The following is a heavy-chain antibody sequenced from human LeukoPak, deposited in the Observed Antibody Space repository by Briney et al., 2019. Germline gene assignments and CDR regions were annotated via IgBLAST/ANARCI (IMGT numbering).Heavy chain of an antibody. V-gene: IGHV1-2*02. Sequence: ASVKVSCKVSGYTFTDYYMHWVRQAPGQGLEWMGWINPNSGGTNYAQKFQGRVTMTRDTSISTAYMELSRLRSDDTAVYYCARVVEYRGAFDIWGQGTMVTVSS. CDR1: GYTFTDYY. CDR2: INPNSGGT. CDR3: ARVVEYRGAFDI. D-gene: IGHD6-6*01. J-gene: IGHJ3*02.